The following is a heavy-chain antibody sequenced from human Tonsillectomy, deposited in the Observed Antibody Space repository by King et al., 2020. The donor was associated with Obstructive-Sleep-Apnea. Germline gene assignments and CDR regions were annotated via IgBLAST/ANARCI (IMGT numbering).Heavy chain of an antibody. J-gene: IGHJ6*02. CDR2: FGGSGSGGST. V-gene: IGHV3-23*04. CDR1: GFTFSSFA. Sequence: VQLVEFGGGLVQPGGSLRLSCAASGFTFSSFAMTWVRQAPGKGLEWVSTFGGSGSGGSTHYADSVKGRFTISRDDSKNSLFLQMSGLRVDDTAVYYCTKEGPIAVAPSFFYGMDVWGQGTTVTVSS. CDR3: TKEGPIAVAPSFFYGMDV. D-gene: IGHD6-19*01.